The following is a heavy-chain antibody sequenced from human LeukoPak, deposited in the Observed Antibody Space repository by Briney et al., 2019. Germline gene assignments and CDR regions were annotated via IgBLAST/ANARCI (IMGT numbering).Heavy chain of an antibody. CDR1: GFTLGIYA. J-gene: IGHJ4*02. V-gene: IGHV3-23*01. Sequence: GGSLRLSCAASGFTLGIYAMSWVRQAPGKGLEWVSAISGSGGSTYYADSVKGRFTIARDNAKNSLYLQMNSLRAEDTAVYYCARVMVVSGSGRPMAPDYWGQGTLVTVSS. CDR2: ISGSGGST. CDR3: ARVMVVSGSGRPMAPDY. D-gene: IGHD3-10*01.